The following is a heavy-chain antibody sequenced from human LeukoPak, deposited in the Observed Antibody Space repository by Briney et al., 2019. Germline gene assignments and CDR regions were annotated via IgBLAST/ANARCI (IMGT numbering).Heavy chain of an antibody. CDR2: IKQDGSEK. CDR1: GFTFSSSW. Sequence: GGSLRLSCVASGFTFSSSWMSWVRQAPGKGLEWVANIKQDGSEKSYVESVRGRFTISRDNAKNSLYLQMNSLRVEDTAFYYCAKDNRRHYTSGPNPDSLHWGQGALVTVSS. D-gene: IGHD6-19*01. J-gene: IGHJ4*02. CDR3: AKDNRRHYTSGPNPDSLH. V-gene: IGHV3-7*03.